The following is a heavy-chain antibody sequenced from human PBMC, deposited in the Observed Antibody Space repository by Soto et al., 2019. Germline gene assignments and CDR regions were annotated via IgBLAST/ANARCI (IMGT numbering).Heavy chain of an antibody. CDR1: GFTFSSYA. Sequence: PVGSLRLSCAASGFTFSSYAIHWGRQAPGKGLEWVAVISYDGSNKYYADSVKGRFTISRDNSKNTLYLQMNSLRAEDTAVYYCARDHVTVVVGAAIYHGMDGWVQGTTVTVSS. D-gene: IGHD2-15*01. CDR3: ARDHVTVVVGAAIYHGMDG. CDR2: ISYDGSNK. V-gene: IGHV3-30-3*01. J-gene: IGHJ6*02.